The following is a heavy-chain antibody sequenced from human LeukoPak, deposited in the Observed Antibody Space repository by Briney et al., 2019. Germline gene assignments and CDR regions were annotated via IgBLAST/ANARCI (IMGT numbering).Heavy chain of an antibody. Sequence: SETLSLTCTVSGGSISTFHWSWLRQPPGKGLEWLGYIYHSGTTNYSPSQKSRVTISVDKSKNRLPLKRNYMTAAETAVYYVTGGGHSNYDYRPTVWGQGALVTASS. CDR2: IYHSGTT. CDR1: GGSISTFH. J-gene: IGHJ4*02. V-gene: IGHV4-59*01. D-gene: IGHD5-12*01. CDR3: TGGGHSNYDYRPTV.